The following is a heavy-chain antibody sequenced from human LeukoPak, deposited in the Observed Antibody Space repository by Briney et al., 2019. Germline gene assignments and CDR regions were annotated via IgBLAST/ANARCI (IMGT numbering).Heavy chain of an antibody. J-gene: IGHJ4*02. CDR1: TLTSARVG. V-gene: IGHV3-30*02. D-gene: IGHD3-22*01. Sequence: SRTPAWAPATLTSARVGMHCVSHVEGRLLEWAAFILKVGSNKYYADSVKGRFTIYGDNSKNTLYLQMNRLRAADTAVYYCAKDPTHYRVWDDYDSTVLSYWGLGTLVTVSS. CDR2: ILKVGSNK. CDR3: AKDPTHYRVWDDYDSTVLSY.